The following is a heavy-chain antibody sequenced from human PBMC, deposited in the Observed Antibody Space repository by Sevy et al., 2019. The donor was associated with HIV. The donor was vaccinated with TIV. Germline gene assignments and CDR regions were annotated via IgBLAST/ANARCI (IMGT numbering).Heavy chain of an antibody. CDR2: FDPEDGET. CDR1: GYTLTEFS. Sequence: ASVKVSCKVSGYTLTEFSMHWVRQAPGKGLEWMGTFDPEDGETIYAQKFQGRVTMTEDKSTDTASMELSSLRSEDTAVYYCATTKDYYDSSGYPFDYWGQGTLVTVSS. V-gene: IGHV1-24*01. CDR3: ATTKDYYDSSGYPFDY. D-gene: IGHD3-22*01. J-gene: IGHJ4*02.